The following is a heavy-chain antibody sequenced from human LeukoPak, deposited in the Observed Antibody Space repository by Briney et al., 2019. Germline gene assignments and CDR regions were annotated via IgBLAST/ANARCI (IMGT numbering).Heavy chain of an antibody. CDR1: GFTISRSS. D-gene: IGHD5-18*01. CDR3: ARVGDRSGNGYSH. Sequence: GGSLRLSCAASGFTISRSSMHWVRQAPGKGLEFVSAISRSGGNTYYANSVKGRYTISRDTSKNTLYLQVGSLRVEDMAVYYCARVGDRSGNGYSHWGQGTLVTVSS. V-gene: IGHV3-64*01. CDR2: ISRSGGNT. J-gene: IGHJ4*02.